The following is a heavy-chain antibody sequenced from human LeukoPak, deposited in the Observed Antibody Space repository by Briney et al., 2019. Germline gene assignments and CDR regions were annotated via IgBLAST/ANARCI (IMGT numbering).Heavy chain of an antibody. V-gene: IGHV4-39*01. D-gene: IGHD6-13*01. CDR1: GGFISSSSYY. CDR2: IYYSGST. CDR3: ARRWYHFDY. Sequence: SETLSLTCTVSGGFISSSSYYWGWIRQPPGKGLEWIGSIYYSGSTYYNPSLKSRVTISVDTSKNQFSLKLSSVTAADTAVYYCARRWYHFDYWGQGTLVTVSS. J-gene: IGHJ4*02.